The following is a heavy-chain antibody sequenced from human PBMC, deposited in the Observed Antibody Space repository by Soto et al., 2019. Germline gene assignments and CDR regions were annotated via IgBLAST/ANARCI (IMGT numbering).Heavy chain of an antibody. J-gene: IGHJ5*02. CDR1: GYTFTSYD. CDR3: ARANLQLLRFLEWLSPIPNWFDP. V-gene: IGHV1-8*01. D-gene: IGHD3-3*01. Sequence: ASVKVSCKASGYTFTSYDINWVRQATGQGLEWMGWMNPNSGNTGYAQKFQGRVTMTRNTSISTAYMELSSLRSEDTAVYYCARANLQLLRFLEWLSPIPNWFDPWGQGTLVTVSS. CDR2: MNPNSGNT.